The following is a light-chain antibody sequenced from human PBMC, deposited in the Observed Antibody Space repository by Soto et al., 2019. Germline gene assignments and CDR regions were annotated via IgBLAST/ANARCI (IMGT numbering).Light chain of an antibody. CDR2: DVS. Sequence: SALTQPASVSGSPGQSITISCTGTSSDAVGYNYVSWYQHHPGKAPKLMIFDVSNRPSGVSNRFSGSKSGNTASLTISGLQPEDEADYYCSSYTTSNTRQIVFGTGTKVTVL. CDR1: SSDAVGYNY. CDR3: SSYTTSNTRQIV. V-gene: IGLV2-14*03. J-gene: IGLJ1*01.